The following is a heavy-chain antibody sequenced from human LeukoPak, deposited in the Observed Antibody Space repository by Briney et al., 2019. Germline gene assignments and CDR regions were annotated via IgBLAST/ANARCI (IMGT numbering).Heavy chain of an antibody. J-gene: IGHJ3*02. D-gene: IGHD3-3*01. CDR2: TYYRSKWYN. V-gene: IGHV6-1*01. CDR1: GDSVSSNSAA. Sequence: SQTLSLTCAISGDSVSSNSAAWNWIRQSPSRGLEWLGRTYYRSKWYNDYAVSVKSRITINPDTSKNQFSLQLNSVTPEDTAVYYCARLGITIFGVVTTDAFDIWGQGTMVTVSS. CDR3: ARLGITIFGVVTTDAFDI.